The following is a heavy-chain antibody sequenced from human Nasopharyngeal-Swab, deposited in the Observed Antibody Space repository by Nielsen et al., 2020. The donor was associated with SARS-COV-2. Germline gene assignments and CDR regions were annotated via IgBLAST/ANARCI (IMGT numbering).Heavy chain of an antibody. Sequence: GESLKISCAASGFTFSSYGMHWVRRAPGKGLEWVAVIWYDGSNKYYADSVKGRFTISRDNSQNTVYLQMNSLRAEDTAVYYCAKDPIVVVTWVFDYWGQGTLVTVSS. D-gene: IGHD3-22*01. CDR3: AKDPIVVVTWVFDY. CDR1: GFTFSSYG. CDR2: IWYDGSNK. J-gene: IGHJ4*02. V-gene: IGHV3-33*06.